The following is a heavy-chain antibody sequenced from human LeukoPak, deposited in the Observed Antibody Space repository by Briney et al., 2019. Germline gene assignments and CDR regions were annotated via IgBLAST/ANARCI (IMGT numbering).Heavy chain of an antibody. CDR3: AKKATVTTYLDY. J-gene: IGHJ4*02. CDR2: ISGSGGST. V-gene: IGHV3-23*01. Sequence: PGGSLRLSCAASGFTFSSYSMNWVRQAPGKGLEWVSAISGSGGSTYYADSAKGRFTISRDNSKNTLYLQMNSLRAEDTAIYYCAKKATVTTYLDYWGQGTLVTVSS. CDR1: GFTFSSYS. D-gene: IGHD4-17*01.